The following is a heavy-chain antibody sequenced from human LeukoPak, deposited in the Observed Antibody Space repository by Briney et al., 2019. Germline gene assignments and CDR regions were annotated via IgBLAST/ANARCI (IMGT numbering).Heavy chain of an antibody. CDR1: GYTFTDYD. D-gene: IGHD1-7*01. V-gene: IGHV1-18*01. CDR2: ISAYNGHT. J-gene: IGHJ4*02. CDR3: ARRGLGTTQRYFEY. Sequence: ASVKVSCKASGYTFTDYDITWVRQAPGQGLEWMGWISAYNGHTNYAQKLQGRLTVTTDTSTSTSYMELRSLRSDDTAVYYCARRGLGTTQRYFEYWGQGTLVIVSS.